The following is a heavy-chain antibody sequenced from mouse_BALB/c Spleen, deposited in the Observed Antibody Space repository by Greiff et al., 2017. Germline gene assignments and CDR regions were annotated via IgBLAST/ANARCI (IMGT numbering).Heavy chain of an antibody. Sequence: VQLQQSGPELVKPGASVKISCKASGYSFTSYYIHWVKQRPGQGLEWIGWIFPGSGNTKYNEKFKGKATLTADTSSSTAYMQLSSLTSEDSAVYFCARPGSSYAMDYWGQGTSVTVSS. CDR2: IFPGSGNT. V-gene: IGHV1-66*01. CDR3: ARPGSSYAMDY. CDR1: GYSFTSYY. J-gene: IGHJ4*01. D-gene: IGHD1-1*01.